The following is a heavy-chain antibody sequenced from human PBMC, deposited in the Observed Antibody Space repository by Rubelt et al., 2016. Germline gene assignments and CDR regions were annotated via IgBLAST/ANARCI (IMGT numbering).Heavy chain of an antibody. J-gene: IGHJ5*02. CDR2: IIPFLGIA. CDR1: GGTFSSYA. D-gene: IGHD2-2*01. CDR3: ARGEVAVPAATRQNWGFDP. Sequence: LVQSGAEVKKPGSSVKVSCKASGGTFSSYAISWVRQAPGQGLEWMGRIIPFLGIANYAQKFQGRVTLTADKSTSTAYMELSSLRSDDTAVYYCARGEVAVPAATRQNWGFDPWGQGTLVTVSS. V-gene: IGHV1-69*04.